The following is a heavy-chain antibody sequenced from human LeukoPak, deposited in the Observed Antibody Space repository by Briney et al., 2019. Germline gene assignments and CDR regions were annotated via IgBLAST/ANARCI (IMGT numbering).Heavy chain of an antibody. J-gene: IGHJ4*02. D-gene: IGHD3-22*01. CDR1: GGTFSSYA. CDR3: ARGPYYYDSSGYYYVTMGDY. V-gene: IGHV1-69*13. CDR2: IIPIFGTA. Sequence: ASVKVSCKASGGTFSSYAISWVRQAPGQGLEWMGGIIPIFGTANYAQKFQGRVTITADESTSTAYMELSSLRSEDTAVYYCARGPYYYDSSGYYYVTMGDYWGQGTLVTVSS.